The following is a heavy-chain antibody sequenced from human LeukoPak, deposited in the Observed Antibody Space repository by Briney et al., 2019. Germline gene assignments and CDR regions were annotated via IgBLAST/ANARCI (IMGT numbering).Heavy chain of an antibody. J-gene: IGHJ3*02. CDR3: ATRFGNWDYSLSAYDI. CDR2: IHYRGGT. Sequence: SETLSLTCIVSGGSVSSSSFYWGWIRQPPERRLEWIGNIHYRGGTYYHPSLKSRVTISVDTSKNRFSLKANSVTAADTAIYYCATRFGNWDYSLSAYDIWGRGTMVTVSS. D-gene: IGHD1-7*01. CDR1: GGSVSSSSFY. V-gene: IGHV4-39*01.